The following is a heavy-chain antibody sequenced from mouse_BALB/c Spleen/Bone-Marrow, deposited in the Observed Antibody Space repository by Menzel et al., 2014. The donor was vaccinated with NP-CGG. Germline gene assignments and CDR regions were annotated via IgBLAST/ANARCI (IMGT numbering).Heavy chain of an antibody. V-gene: IGHV1-15*01. J-gene: IGHJ4*01. CDR2: IDPETGGT. Sequence: VHLVESGAELVRPGASVTLSCKASGYTFTDYEMHWVKQTPVHGLEWIGAIDPETGGTAYSQKFKGKATLTADKSSSTAYMELRSLTSEDSAVYYCRAYYRYDGYAMGYWGQGTSVTVSS. D-gene: IGHD2-14*01. CDR1: GYTFTDYE. CDR3: RAYYRYDGYAMGY.